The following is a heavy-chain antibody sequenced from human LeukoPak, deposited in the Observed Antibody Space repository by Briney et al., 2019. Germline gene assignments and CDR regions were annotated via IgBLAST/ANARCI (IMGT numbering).Heavy chain of an antibody. CDR2: ISGSTGST. CDR3: ARGAGRFGELSDFDY. J-gene: IGHJ4*02. V-gene: IGHV3-23*01. D-gene: IGHD3-10*01. CDR1: GFTFSNYA. Sequence: GGSLRLSCAASGFTFSNYAMNWVRQAPGRGLEWVSLISGSTGSTYYADSVKGRFSSSRDNSKNTVYLQMNSLRVEDTAVYYCARGAGRFGELSDFDYWGQGTLVTVSS.